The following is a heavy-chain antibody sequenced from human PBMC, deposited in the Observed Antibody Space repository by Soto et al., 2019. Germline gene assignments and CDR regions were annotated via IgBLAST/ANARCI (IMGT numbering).Heavy chain of an antibody. J-gene: IGHJ6*02. CDR2: IYPGDSDT. V-gene: IGHV5-51*01. Sequence: PGESLKISCKGSGYSFTSYWIGWVRQMPGKGLEWMGIIYPGDSDTRYSPSFQGQVTISADKSISTAYLQWSSLKASDTAMYYCARWECSGGSCYSNYYGMDVWGQGTTVTVS. CDR1: GYSFTSYW. D-gene: IGHD2-15*01. CDR3: ARWECSGGSCYSNYYGMDV.